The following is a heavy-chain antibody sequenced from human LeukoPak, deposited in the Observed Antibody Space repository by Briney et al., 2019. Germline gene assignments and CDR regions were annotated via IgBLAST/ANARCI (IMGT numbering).Heavy chain of an antibody. CDR1: GYTFSDYY. CDR2: INPNSGGT. Sequence: GASVKVSCRASGYTFSDYYIHWVRQAPGQGLEWMGWINPNSGGTNYAQKFQGRVTMTRDTSISTAFMELSSLRSDDTAVYYCARDLSITMVRAPFYWGPGTPVTVSS. J-gene: IGHJ4*02. V-gene: IGHV1-2*02. D-gene: IGHD3-10*01. CDR3: ARDLSITMVRAPFY.